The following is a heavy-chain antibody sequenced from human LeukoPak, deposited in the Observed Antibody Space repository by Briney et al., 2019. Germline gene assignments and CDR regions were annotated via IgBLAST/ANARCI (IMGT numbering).Heavy chain of an antibody. J-gene: IGHJ4*02. D-gene: IGHD6-19*01. CDR3: AKYPGAAVAGDFDY. V-gene: IGHV3-23*01. Sequence: GGSLRLSCAASGFTFSTYAMTWVRQAPGRGLEWVSAISGSGSSTYYADSVKGRFTISRDNSKNTLYLQMNSLRAEDTAVYYCAKYPGAAVAGDFDYWGQGTLVTVSS. CDR2: ISGSGSST. CDR1: GFTFSTYA.